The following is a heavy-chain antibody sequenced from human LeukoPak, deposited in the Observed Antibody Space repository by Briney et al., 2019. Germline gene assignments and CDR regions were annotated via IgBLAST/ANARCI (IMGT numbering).Heavy chain of an antibody. V-gene: IGHV3-30*03. J-gene: IGHJ3*02. CDR2: ISHDGSNK. CDR1: GFTFSSYG. D-gene: IGHD3-22*01. Sequence: GGSLRLSCAASGFTFSSYGMHWVRQAPGKGLEWVAVISHDGSNKYYADSVKGRFTISRDNSKNTLYLQMNSLRAEDTAVYYCARSIYYYDSPMGAFDIWGQGTMVTVSS. CDR3: ARSIYYYDSPMGAFDI.